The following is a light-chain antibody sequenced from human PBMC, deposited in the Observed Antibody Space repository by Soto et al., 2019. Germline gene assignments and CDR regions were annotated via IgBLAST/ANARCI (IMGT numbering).Light chain of an antibody. Sequence: MLQLSLGTLSLSPRERAILYRSASQSISNSYLAWFQQKPGQSPRLLIYGASSRPTGIPDRFSGSGSGTDFTLTISRLEPEDFAVYYCQRYGTSPRTFGQGTRLEIK. CDR3: QRYGTSPRT. CDR2: GAS. J-gene: IGKJ5*01. V-gene: IGKV3-20*01. CDR1: QSISNSY.